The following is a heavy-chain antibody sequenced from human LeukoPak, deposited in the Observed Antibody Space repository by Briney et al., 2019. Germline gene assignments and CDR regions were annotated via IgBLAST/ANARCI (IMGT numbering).Heavy chain of an antibody. CDR1: GFTFSSYE. CDR2: ISSSGSTI. Sequence: QAGGSLRLSCAASGFTFSSYEMNWVRQAPGKGLEWVSYISSSGSTIYYADSVKGRFTISRDNAKNSLYLQMNSLRAEDTAVYYCAREIYGDYEGRPYYFDYWGQGTLVTVSS. J-gene: IGHJ4*02. CDR3: AREIYGDYEGRPYYFDY. V-gene: IGHV3-48*03. D-gene: IGHD4-17*01.